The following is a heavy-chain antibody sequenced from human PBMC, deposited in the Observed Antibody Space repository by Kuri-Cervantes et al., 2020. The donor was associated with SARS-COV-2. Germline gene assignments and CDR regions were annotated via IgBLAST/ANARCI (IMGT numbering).Heavy chain of an antibody. Sequence: GESLKISCAASGFTFSSYWMTWVRQAPGKGLECVAKINQDGSEKYHVDSMKGRFTISRDNTKNSLFLQMNSLRAEDTAVYYCGRVSDDTGHYRPFDYWGQGTVVTVSS. CDR1: GFTFSSYW. V-gene: IGHV3-7*01. J-gene: IGHJ4*02. CDR2: INQDGSEK. CDR3: GRVSDDTGHYRPFDY. D-gene: IGHD3-9*01.